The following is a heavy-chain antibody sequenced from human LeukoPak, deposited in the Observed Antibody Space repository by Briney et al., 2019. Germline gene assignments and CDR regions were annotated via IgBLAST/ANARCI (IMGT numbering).Heavy chain of an antibody. Sequence: SVKVSCKASGGTFSSYAISWVRQAPGQGLEWMGGIIPIFGTANYARKFQGRVTITTDESTSTAYMELSSLRSEDTAVYYCAEGATKEGEPFDYWGQGTLVTVSS. CDR2: IIPIFGTA. J-gene: IGHJ4*02. V-gene: IGHV1-69*05. D-gene: IGHD1-26*01. CDR3: AEGATKEGEPFDY. CDR1: GGTFSSYA.